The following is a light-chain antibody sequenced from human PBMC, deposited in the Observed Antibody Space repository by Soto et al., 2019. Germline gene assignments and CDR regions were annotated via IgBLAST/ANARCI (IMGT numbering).Light chain of an antibody. CDR1: SSDVGGYNF. Sequence: QSALTQPASVSGSPGQSITISCTGTSSDVGGYNFVSRYQQHPGKAPKLIIHEVTNRPSGVSNRFSGSKSGNTASLTISGLQAEDEAVYYCCSHSSSITWMFGGGTKLTVL. J-gene: IGLJ3*02. CDR2: EVT. CDR3: CSHSSSITWM. V-gene: IGLV2-14*03.